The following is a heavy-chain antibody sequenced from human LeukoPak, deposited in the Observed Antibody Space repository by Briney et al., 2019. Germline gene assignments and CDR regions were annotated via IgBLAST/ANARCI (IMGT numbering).Heavy chain of an antibody. J-gene: IGHJ3*02. V-gene: IGHV3-33*06. D-gene: IGHD6-19*01. CDR2: IWYDGSNK. CDR3: AKDRQAVGAAFDI. Sequence: GRSPRLSCAASGFTFRSYGMHWVRQCPGKGLEWVAVIWYDGSNKYYADSVKGRFTISRDNSKNTLYLQMNSLRADDTAVYYCAKDRQAVGAAFDIWGQGTMVTVSS. CDR1: GFTFRSYG.